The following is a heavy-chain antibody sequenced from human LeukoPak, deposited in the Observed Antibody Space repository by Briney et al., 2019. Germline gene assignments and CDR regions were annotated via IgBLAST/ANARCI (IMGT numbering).Heavy chain of an antibody. Sequence: SETLSLTCAVYGGSFSGYYWSWIRQPPGKGLEWIGEINHSGSTNYNPSLKSRVTISVDTSKNQFSLKLSSVTAADTAVYYCTRGPIAYYYMDVWGKGTTVTISS. V-gene: IGHV4-34*01. CDR3: TRGPIAYYYMDV. D-gene: IGHD3-22*01. CDR1: GGSFSGYY. CDR2: INHSGST. J-gene: IGHJ6*03.